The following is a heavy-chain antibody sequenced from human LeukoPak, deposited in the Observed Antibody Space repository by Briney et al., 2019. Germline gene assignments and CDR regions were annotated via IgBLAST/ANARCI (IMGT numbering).Heavy chain of an antibody. CDR2: ISAYNGNT. CDR1: GYTHTDLS. CDR3: ARGAGLDY. Sequence: ASVKVSCKVSGYTHTDLSIHWVRQAPGKGLEWMGWISAYNGNTNYAQKLQGRVTMTTDTSTSTAYMELRSLRSDDTAVYYCARGAGLDYWGQGTLVTVSS. J-gene: IGHJ4*02. D-gene: IGHD3-10*01. V-gene: IGHV1-18*01.